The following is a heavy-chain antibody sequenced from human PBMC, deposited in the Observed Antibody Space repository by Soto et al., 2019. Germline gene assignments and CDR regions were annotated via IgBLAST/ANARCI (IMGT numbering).Heavy chain of an antibody. V-gene: IGHV1-46*01. Sequence: VASVKVSCKASGYTFTIYYMHCVLQSPLQWLEWMGIINPSGGSTSYAQKFQGRVTMTRDTSTSTVYMELSSLRSEDTAVYYCARDLGYCSGGSCYSVLYYWGQGTLVTVSS. CDR2: INPSGGST. J-gene: IGHJ4*02. CDR1: GYTFTIYY. CDR3: ARDLGYCSGGSCYSVLYY. D-gene: IGHD2-15*01.